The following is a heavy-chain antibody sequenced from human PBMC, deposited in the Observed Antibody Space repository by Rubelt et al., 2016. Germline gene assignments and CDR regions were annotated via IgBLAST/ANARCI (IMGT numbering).Heavy chain of an antibody. Sequence: VQLVESGGGVVQPGRSLRLSCVASGFTFSSHTMNWVRQTPEKGLEWVSSISTDSSYIYYGDAMKGRFTISGDNARKSLVLQMNSLRAEDTAIYYCAREGGLDYWGQGTLVTVSS. CDR1: GFTFSSHT. CDR3: AREGGLDY. D-gene: IGHD3-16*01. J-gene: IGHJ4*02. V-gene: IGHV3-21*01. CDR2: ISTDSSYI.